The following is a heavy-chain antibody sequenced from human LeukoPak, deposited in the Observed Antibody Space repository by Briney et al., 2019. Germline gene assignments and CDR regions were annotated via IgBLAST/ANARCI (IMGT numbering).Heavy chain of an antibody. CDR3: VRRGYSYGS. Sequence: SETLSPTCAVSGGSIGSGGYSWSWIRQPPGKGLEWIGYIYHSGSTYYNPSLKSRVTISVDTSKNQFSLKLSSVTAADTAVYYCVRRGYSYGSWGQGTLVTVSS. CDR2: IYHSGST. V-gene: IGHV4-30-2*01. CDR1: GGSIGSGGYS. J-gene: IGHJ5*02. D-gene: IGHD5-18*01.